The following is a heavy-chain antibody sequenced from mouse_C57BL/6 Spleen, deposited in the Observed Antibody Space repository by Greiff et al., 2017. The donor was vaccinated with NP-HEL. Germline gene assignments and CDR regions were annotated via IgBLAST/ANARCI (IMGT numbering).Heavy chain of an antibody. J-gene: IGHJ3*01. Sequence: EVKLQESGPGLVKPSQSLSLTCSVTGYSITSGYYWNWIRQFPGNKLEWMGYISYDGSNNYNPSLKNRISITRDTSKNQFFLKLNSVTTEDTATYYCARVDYDEGFAYWGQGTLVTVSA. CDR2: ISYDGSN. CDR3: ARVDYDEGFAY. D-gene: IGHD2-4*01. CDR1: GYSITSGYY. V-gene: IGHV3-6*01.